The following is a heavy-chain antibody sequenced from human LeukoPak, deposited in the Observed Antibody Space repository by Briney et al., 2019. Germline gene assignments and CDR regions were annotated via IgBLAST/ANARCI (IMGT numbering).Heavy chain of an antibody. CDR3: ARGLYCSSSTSCYDYGMDV. CDR1: GGTFRSYG. CDR2: FIPILGTA. D-gene: IGHD2-2*01. Sequence: GASVKVSFKASGGTFRSYGLNWVRQAPGQGLEWMGGFIPILGTAKYAQKLQGRVTITADESTSTAYLELSSLRYEDTAVYYCARGLYCSSSTSCYDYGMDVWGQGTTVTVSS. J-gene: IGHJ6*02. V-gene: IGHV1-69*13.